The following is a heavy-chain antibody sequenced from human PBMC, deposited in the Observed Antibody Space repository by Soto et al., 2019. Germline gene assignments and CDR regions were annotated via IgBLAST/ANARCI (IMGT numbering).Heavy chain of an antibody. CDR2: INPNSGGT. CDR1: GYTFTGYY. CDR3: ARAYSSSSVAYFDY. J-gene: IGHJ4*02. D-gene: IGHD6-6*01. V-gene: IGHV1-2*02. Sequence: SVKVSCKASGYTFTGYYMHWVRQAPGQGLEWMGWINPNSGGTNYAQKFQGRVTMTRDTSISTAYMELSRLRFDDTAVYYCARAYSSSSVAYFDYWGQGTLVTVSS.